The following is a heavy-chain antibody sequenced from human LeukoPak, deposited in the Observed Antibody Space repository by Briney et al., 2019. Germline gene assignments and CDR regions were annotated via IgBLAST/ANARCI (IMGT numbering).Heavy chain of an antibody. CDR1: GYTFTSYG. CDR3: ARDPGGFGDPFDY. V-gene: IGHV1-18*01. Sequence: ASVKVSCKASGYTFTSYGISWVRQAPGQGLEWMGWISAHSGDTNYVQKFQGRVTVTRDTSTSTAYMELRSLRSDDTAVYYCARDPGGFGDPFDYWGQGTLVTVYS. D-gene: IGHD3-10*01. J-gene: IGHJ4*02. CDR2: ISAHSGDT.